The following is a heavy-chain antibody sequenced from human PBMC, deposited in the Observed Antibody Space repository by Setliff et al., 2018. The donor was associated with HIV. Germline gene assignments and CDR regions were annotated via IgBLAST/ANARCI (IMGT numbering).Heavy chain of an antibody. V-gene: IGHV4-39*01. D-gene: IGHD1-1*01. CDR2: IFYSGDA. CDR1: GDSISSGTYY. J-gene: IGHJ4*02. CDR3: ARVGVRNWNDDGIDY. Sequence: SETLSLTCNVSGDSISSGTYYWGWVRQAPGKGLEWIGSIFYSGDAHYNPSLKRRVTISVDTSKNQLSLKVRSVTAADTALYYCARVGVRNWNDDGIDYWGQRTLVTVS.